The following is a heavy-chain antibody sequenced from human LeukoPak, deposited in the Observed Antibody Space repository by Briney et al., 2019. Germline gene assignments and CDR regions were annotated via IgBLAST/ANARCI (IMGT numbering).Heavy chain of an antibody. J-gene: IGHJ4*02. V-gene: IGHV3-23*01. CDR2: ISGSGGST. Sequence: PGGSLRLSCAASGFTFSSYAMHWVRQAPGKGLEWVSAISGSGGSTYYADSVKGRFTISRDNSKNTLYLQMNSLRAEDTAVYYCAKDEAPYGDYDHFDYWGQGTLVTVSS. CDR1: GFTFSSYA. D-gene: IGHD4-17*01. CDR3: AKDEAPYGDYDHFDY.